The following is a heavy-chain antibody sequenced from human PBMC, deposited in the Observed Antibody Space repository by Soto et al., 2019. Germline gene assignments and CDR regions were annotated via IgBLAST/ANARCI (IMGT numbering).Heavy chain of an antibody. Sequence: PGGSLRLSCAASGFTFSNAWMNWVRQAPGKGLEWVGRIKSKTDGGTTDYAAPVKGRFTISRDDSKNTLYLQMNSLKTEDTAVYYCTTARITMVRGSPGRLYYYYYGMDVWGQGTTVTVSS. CDR2: IKSKTDGGTT. V-gene: IGHV3-15*07. J-gene: IGHJ6*02. D-gene: IGHD3-10*01. CDR3: TTARITMVRGSPGRLYYYYYGMDV. CDR1: GFTFSNAW.